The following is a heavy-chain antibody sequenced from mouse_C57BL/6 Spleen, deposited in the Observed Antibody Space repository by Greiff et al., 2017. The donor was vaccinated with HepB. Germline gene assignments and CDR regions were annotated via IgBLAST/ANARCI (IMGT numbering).Heavy chain of an antibody. V-gene: IGHV1-54*01. CDR2: INPGSGGT. CDR3: AGERGY. Sequence: VKLQESGAELVRPGTSVKVSCKASGYAFTNYLIEWVKQRPGQGLEWIGVINPGSGGTNYNEKFKGKATLTADKSSSTAYMQLSSLTSEDSAVYFCAGERGYWGQGTTLTVSS. CDR1: GYAFTNYL. J-gene: IGHJ2*01.